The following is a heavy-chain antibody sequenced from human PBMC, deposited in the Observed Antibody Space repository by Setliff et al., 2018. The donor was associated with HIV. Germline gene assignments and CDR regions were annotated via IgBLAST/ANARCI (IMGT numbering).Heavy chain of an antibody. CDR1: GYTFSNHG. CDR2: ISAYNGNT. D-gene: IGHD3-22*01. J-gene: IGHJ4*02. V-gene: IGHV1-18*01. Sequence: ASVKVSCKASGYTFSNHGISWVRQAPGQGLEWMGWISAYNGNTNYAQKLQDRVTMTTDTSTSTAYMELRSLRSDDTAVYYCARAAYGYDSSGYFFDYWGQGTLVTVSS. CDR3: ARAAYGYDSSGYFFDY.